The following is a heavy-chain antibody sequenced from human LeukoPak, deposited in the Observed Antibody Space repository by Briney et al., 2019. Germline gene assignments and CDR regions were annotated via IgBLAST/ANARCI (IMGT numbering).Heavy chain of an antibody. CDR2: IYSGGST. Sequence: GGSLRLSCAASGFTFSSYSMNWVRQAPGKGLEWVSVIYSGGSTYYADSVKGRFTISRDNSKNTLYLQMNSLRAEDTAVYYCARDYYDSRAQEKASDYWGQGTLVTVSS. D-gene: IGHD3-22*01. CDR1: GFTFSSYS. CDR3: ARDYYDSRAQEKASDY. J-gene: IGHJ4*02. V-gene: IGHV3-66*01.